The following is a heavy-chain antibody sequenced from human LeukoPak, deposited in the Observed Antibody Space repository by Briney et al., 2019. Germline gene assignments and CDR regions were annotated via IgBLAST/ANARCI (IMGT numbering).Heavy chain of an antibody. J-gene: IGHJ6*03. CDR2: IWYDGSNK. D-gene: IGHD1-26*01. CDR3: ARDGRGSYYYYYYMDV. Sequence: GGSLRLSCAASGFPFSSYGMHWVRQAPGKGLEWVAVIWYDGSNKYYADSVKGRFTTSRDNSKNTLYLQMNSLRAEDTAVYYCARDGRGSYYYYYYMDVWGKGTTVTVSS. CDR1: GFPFSSYG. V-gene: IGHV3-33*01.